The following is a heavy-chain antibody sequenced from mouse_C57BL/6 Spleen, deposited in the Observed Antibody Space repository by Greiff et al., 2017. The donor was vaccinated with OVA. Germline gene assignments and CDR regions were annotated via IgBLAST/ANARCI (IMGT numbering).Heavy chain of an antibody. Sequence: EVQLQQSGPELVKPGASVKMSCKASGYTFTDYNMHWVKQSHGKSLEWIGYINPNNGGTRYNQKFKGKATLTVNKSSSTAYMELRSLTSEDSAVYYWARDGAGQATKGWFAYWGQGTLVTVSA. CDR1: GYTFTDYN. V-gene: IGHV1-22*01. CDR2: INPNNGGT. CDR3: ARDGAGQATKGWFAY. D-gene: IGHD3-2*02. J-gene: IGHJ3*01.